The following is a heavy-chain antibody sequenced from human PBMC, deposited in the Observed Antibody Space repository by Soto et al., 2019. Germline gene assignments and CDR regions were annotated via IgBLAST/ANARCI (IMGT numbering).Heavy chain of an antibody. CDR2: LNAYNGNT. CDR1: GYTFTSYG. V-gene: IGHV1-18*01. Sequence: QVQLVQSGAEVKKPGASVKVSCKASGYTFTSYGISWVRQAPGQGLEWMGWLNAYNGNTNYAQKFQGRVTMTTDASTSTASMELRTLRSDDTAVYYCARDVGYGLIDYWGQGTLVTVSS. D-gene: IGHD5-18*01. J-gene: IGHJ4*02. CDR3: ARDVGYGLIDY.